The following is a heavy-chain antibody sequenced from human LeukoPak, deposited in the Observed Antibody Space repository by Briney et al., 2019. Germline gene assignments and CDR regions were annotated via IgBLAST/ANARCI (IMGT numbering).Heavy chain of an antibody. D-gene: IGHD3-10*01. CDR1: GFTFSSYA. J-gene: IGHJ5*02. V-gene: IGHV3-23*01. CDR2: ISGSGGST. Sequence: PGGSLRLSCAASGFTFSSYAMSWVRQAPGKGLEWVSAISGSGGSTYYADSVKGRFTISRDNSKNTLYLQMNSLRAEDTAVYFCARRGGSGTFPHYFDAWGQGILVTVSS. CDR3: ARRGGSGTFPHYFDA.